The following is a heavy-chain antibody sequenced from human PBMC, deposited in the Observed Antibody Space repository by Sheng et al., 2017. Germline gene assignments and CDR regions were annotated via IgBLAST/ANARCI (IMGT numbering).Heavy chain of an antibody. V-gene: IGHV3-33*01. D-gene: IGHD2-15*01. CDR2: IWYDGSKK. CDR3: ARVYCSGGSCYGPFDY. CDR1: GFALSSYG. J-gene: IGHJ4*02. Sequence: QVQLEESGGGVVQPGRSLRLSCAASGFALSSYGIHWVRQAPGKGLEWVAIIWYDGSKKYYADSVKGRFTISRDNSKNTLYLQMNSLRAEDTAVYYCARVYCSGGSCYGPFDYWGQGTLVTVSS.